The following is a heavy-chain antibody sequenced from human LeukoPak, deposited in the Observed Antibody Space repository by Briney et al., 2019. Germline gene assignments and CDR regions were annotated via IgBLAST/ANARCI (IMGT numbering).Heavy chain of an antibody. CDR1: GFTFSSYW. CDR2: IKQDGSEK. D-gene: IGHD3-22*01. CDR3: AKGRYYDSSLGLDY. Sequence: GGSLRLSCAASGFTFSSYWMSWVRQAPGKGLEWVANIKQDGSEKYYVDSVKGRFTISRDNAKNSLYLQMNSLRAEDTAVYYCAKGRYYDSSLGLDYWGQGTLVTVSS. V-gene: IGHV3-7*01. J-gene: IGHJ4*02.